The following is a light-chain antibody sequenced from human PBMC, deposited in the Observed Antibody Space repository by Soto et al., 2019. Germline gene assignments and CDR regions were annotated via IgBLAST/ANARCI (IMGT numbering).Light chain of an antibody. CDR3: QQYNIWEYT. J-gene: IGKJ2*01. V-gene: IGKV3-15*01. CDR2: AAS. Sequence: EVVMTQSPGTLSVSPGERATLSCRASESIAGNLAWFRQKPGQRPRLLIYAASARAAGVPDRFSGSGSTTEFTLTIRCLRSEDSAVYFCQQYNIWEYTFGQGTKLEI. CDR1: ESIAGN.